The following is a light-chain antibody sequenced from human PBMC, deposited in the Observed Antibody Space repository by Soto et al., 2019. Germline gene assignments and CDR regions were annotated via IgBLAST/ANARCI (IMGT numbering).Light chain of an antibody. V-gene: IGLV2-8*01. CDR2: EVV. CDR1: KNDIGVYDF. CDR3: KSYAGSTTDV. J-gene: IGLJ1*01. Sequence: QSALTQLPSASGAPGQTVTISCTGTKNDIGVYDFVSWYQHHPGKAPRLIIYEVVQRPSALPDRFSGSKAGNTGSVAGSGLPPPDETDYFCKSYAGSTTDVFGSGTRGTVL.